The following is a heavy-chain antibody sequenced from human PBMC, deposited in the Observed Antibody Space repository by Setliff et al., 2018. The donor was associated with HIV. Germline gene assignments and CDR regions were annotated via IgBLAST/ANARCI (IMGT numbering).Heavy chain of an antibody. D-gene: IGHD3-10*01. Sequence: SVKVSCKASGGTFSSYAISWVRQAPGQGLEWMGRIIPMSGTTHFTQNFQGRVTFTADKSTTTAYMDLRSLRSEDTAVYYCAKAGGSYYGPSGYFWFDSWGQGTLVTAPQ. CDR3: AKAGGSYYGPSGYFWFDS. V-gene: IGHV1-69*06. J-gene: IGHJ5*01. CDR2: IIPMSGTT. CDR1: GGTFSSYA.